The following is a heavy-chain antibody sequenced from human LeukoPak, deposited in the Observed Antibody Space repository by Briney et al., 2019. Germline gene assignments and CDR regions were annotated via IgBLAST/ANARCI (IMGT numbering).Heavy chain of an antibody. CDR1: GDSIGSYY. Sequence: SETLSLTCTVSGDSIGSYYWTWIRQPPGKGLEWIGNMLISGSTNYTPSLKSRITISVDPSKNQFSLKLNSVTAADTAVYYCARRERLRGYCSNGECYRYALDIWGQGTMVTVSS. V-gene: IGHV4-4*09. D-gene: IGHD2-8*01. J-gene: IGHJ3*02. CDR3: ARRERLRGYCSNGECYRYALDI. CDR2: MLISGST.